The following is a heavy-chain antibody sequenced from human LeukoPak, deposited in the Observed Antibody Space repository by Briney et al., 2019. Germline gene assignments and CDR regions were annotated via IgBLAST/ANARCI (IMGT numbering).Heavy chain of an antibody. CDR3: ARRSTYGDYYFDY. J-gene: IGHJ4*02. CDR2: IYPGDSDT. V-gene: IGHV5-51*01. CDR1: GYSFTNYW. D-gene: IGHD4-17*01. Sequence: GESLKISCKGSGYSFTNYWIGWVRQMPGKGLEWMGIIYPGDSDTRYSPSFQGQVTISADKSNSTAYLQWSSLKASDTAMYYCARRSTYGDYYFDYWGQGALVTVSS.